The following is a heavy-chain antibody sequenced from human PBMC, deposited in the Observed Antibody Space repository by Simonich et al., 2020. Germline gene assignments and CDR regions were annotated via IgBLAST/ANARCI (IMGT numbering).Heavy chain of an antibody. Sequence: EVQLVESGGGLVKPGGSLRLSCAASGFTFSSYSMNWIRQAPGKGLEWVSSIISSSSYIYYADSVKGRFTISRDNAKNSLYLQMNSLRAEETAVYYCARWIAVAGTGAYGMDVWGQGTTVTVSS. CDR1: GFTFSSYS. CDR3: ARWIAVAGTGAYGMDV. V-gene: IGHV3-21*01. J-gene: IGHJ6*02. D-gene: IGHD6-19*01. CDR2: IISSSSYI.